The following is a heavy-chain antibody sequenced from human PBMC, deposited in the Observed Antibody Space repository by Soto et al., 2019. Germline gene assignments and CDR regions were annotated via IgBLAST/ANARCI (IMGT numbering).Heavy chain of an antibody. V-gene: IGHV4-31*03. J-gene: IGHJ5*02. D-gene: IGHD4-4*01. CDR3: ARADFLGATITNWFDP. CDR1: GASIISSGYY. CDR2: IYYSGSA. Sequence: QVQLQESGPGLVKPSQTLSLTCTVSGASIISSGYYWSWIRQLPGNGLEWIGYIYYSGSAYYTPSLKSRVSMSVDTSKNQLSLKVSSVTAADTAVYYCARADFLGATITNWFDPWGQGTLVTVSS.